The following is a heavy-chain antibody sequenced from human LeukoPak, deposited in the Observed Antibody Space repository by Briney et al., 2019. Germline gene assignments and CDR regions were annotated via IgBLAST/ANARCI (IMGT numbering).Heavy chain of an antibody. CDR2: ISGSGGST. D-gene: IGHD3-10*01. CDR1: GGSISSGDYY. CDR3: AKDVLLWFGELVYY. Sequence: LPLTCTVSGGSISSGDYYWSWVRQAPGKGLEWVSAISGSGGSTYYADSVKGRFTISRDNSKNTLYLQMNSLRAEDTAVYYCAKDVLLWFGELVYYWGQGTLVTVSS. V-gene: IGHV3-23*01. J-gene: IGHJ4*02.